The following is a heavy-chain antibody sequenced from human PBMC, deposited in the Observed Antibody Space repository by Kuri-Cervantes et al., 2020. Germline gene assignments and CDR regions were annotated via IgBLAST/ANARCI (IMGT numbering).Heavy chain of an antibody. CDR1: GFTFSSYW. Sequence: GESLKISCAASGFTFSSYWMNWVRQAPGKGLEWVSSISSSSSTIYYADSVKGRFTISRDNAKNSLYLQMNSLRDEDTAVYYCARDGDYYYYYGMDVWGQGTTVTVSS. CDR2: ISSSSSTI. J-gene: IGHJ6*02. D-gene: IGHD3-16*01. V-gene: IGHV3-48*02. CDR3: ARDGDYYYYYGMDV.